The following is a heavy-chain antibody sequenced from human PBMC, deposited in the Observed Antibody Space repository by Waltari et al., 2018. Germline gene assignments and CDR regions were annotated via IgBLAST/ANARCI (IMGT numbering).Heavy chain of an antibody. J-gene: IGHJ3*01. CDR2: IGWNSGNI. D-gene: IGHD1-26*01. Sequence: QLVESGGDWVQPGGSLRLSCVASGFTFGALAIHWVRQVPGKGLEWVSGIGWNSGNIAYGDFVKGRFIISRDNAKNSLYLQMNSLRREDTALYYCARDFAGSPTGAFDVWGQGTMVTVSS. CDR1: GFTFGALA. V-gene: IGHV3-9*01. CDR3: ARDFAGSPTGAFDV.